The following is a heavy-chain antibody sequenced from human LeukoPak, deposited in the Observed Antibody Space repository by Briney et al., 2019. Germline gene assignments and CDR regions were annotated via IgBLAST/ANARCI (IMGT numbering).Heavy chain of an antibody. V-gene: IGHV3-21*04. Sequence: PGGSLRLSCAASGFTFSSYSMNWVRQAPGKGLEWVSSISSSSSYIYYADSVKGRFTISRDNAKNSLYLQMNSLKIEDTAVYYCASSVLTIFGVVSDYWGQGTLVTVSS. J-gene: IGHJ4*02. D-gene: IGHD3-3*01. CDR2: ISSSSSYI. CDR1: GFTFSSYS. CDR3: ASSVLTIFGVVSDY.